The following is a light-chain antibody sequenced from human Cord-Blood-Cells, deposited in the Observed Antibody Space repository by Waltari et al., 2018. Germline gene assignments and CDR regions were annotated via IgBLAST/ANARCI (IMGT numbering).Light chain of an antibody. CDR1: QSLLHSNGYNY. J-gene: IGKJ4*01. CDR2: LGS. CDR3: MQALQTPLT. Sequence: PLSLPVTPGEPASISCRSSQSLLHSNGYNYLDWYLQKPGQSPQLLIYLGSNRASGVPDRFSGSGSGTDFTLKISRVEAEDVGVYYCMQALQTPLTFGGGTKVEIK. V-gene: IGKV2-28*01.